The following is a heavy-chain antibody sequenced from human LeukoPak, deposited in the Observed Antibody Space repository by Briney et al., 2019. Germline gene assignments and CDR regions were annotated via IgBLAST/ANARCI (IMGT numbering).Heavy chain of an antibody. V-gene: IGHV1-18*01. J-gene: IGHJ1*01. CDR2: ISAYNGNT. CDR1: GYTSASYG. D-gene: IGHD3-3*01. Sequence: ASVNVSCKASGYTSASYGISWVRQAPRQRLEGMGWISAYNGNTNYAQKLQGRVTMNTDTSTSTANMELRSLRSDVTAVYYCASAPVYYDFWSGNPRAEYFQHWGQGTLVTVSS. CDR3: ASAPVYYDFWSGNPRAEYFQH.